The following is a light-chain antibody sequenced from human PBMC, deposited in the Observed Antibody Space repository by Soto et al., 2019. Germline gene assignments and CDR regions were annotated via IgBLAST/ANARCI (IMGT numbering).Light chain of an antibody. CDR1: QDISNY. V-gene: IGKV1-33*01. CDR3: QQYDNLPPPRWT. Sequence: DIQMTQSPSSLSASVGDRVTITCQASQDISNYLNWYQQKPGKAPKLLIYDASNLETGVPSRFSGSGSGTDFTFTISSLQPEDIATYYCQQYDNLPPPRWTFGQGTKVEIK. CDR2: DAS. J-gene: IGKJ1*01.